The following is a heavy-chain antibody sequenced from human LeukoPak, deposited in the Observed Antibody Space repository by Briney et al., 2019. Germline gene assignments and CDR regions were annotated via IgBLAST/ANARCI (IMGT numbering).Heavy chain of an antibody. CDR2: INHSGST. V-gene: IGHV4-34*01. D-gene: IGHD1-7*01. Sequence: LETLSLTCAVYGGSFSGYYWSWIRQPPGKGLEWIGEINHSGSTNYNPSLKSRVTISVDTSKNQFSLKLSSVTAADTAVYYCARGFITGTSEPFDYWGQGTLVTVSS. CDR1: GGSFSGYY. CDR3: ARGFITGTSEPFDY. J-gene: IGHJ4*02.